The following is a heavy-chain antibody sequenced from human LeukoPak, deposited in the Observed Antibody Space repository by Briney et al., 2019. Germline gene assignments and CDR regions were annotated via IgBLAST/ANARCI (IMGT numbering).Heavy chain of an antibody. CDR2: IKEDGSEK. V-gene: IGHV3-7*03. Sequence: QSGGSLRLSCAASGFTISSYWMTWVRQAPGKGLEWVANIKEDGSEKYYADSVKGRFTISRDNAKNSLYLQMNSLRAEDTALYYCAKDIGLWFGKRGAFDIWGQGTMVTVSS. CDR3: AKDIGLWFGKRGAFDI. J-gene: IGHJ3*02. CDR1: GFTISSYW. D-gene: IGHD3-10*01.